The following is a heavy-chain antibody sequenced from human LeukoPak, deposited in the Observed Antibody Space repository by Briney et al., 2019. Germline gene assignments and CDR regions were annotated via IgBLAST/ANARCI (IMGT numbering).Heavy chain of an antibody. D-gene: IGHD6-6*01. J-gene: IGHJ4*02. V-gene: IGHV3-21*01. Sequence: GGSLRLSCAASGFTFSSYSMNWVRQALGKGLEWVSSISSSSSYIYYADSVKGRFTISRDNAKNSLYLQMNSLRAEDTAVYYCARRPYSSSSGPNDYWGQGTLVTVSS. CDR1: GFTFSSYS. CDR3: ARRPYSSSSGPNDY. CDR2: ISSSSSYI.